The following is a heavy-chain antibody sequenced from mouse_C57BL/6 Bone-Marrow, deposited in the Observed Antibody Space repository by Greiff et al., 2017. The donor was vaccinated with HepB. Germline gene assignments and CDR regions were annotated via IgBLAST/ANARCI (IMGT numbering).Heavy chain of an antibody. CDR3: ARESDSSFDY. V-gene: IGHV1-54*01. CDR2: INPGSGGT. Sequence: VMLVESGAELVRPGTSVKVSCKASGYAFTNYLIEWVKQRPGQGLEWIGVINPGSGGTNYNEKFKGKATLTADKSSSTAYMQLSSLTSEDSAVYFCARESDSSFDYWGQGTTLTVSS. J-gene: IGHJ2*01. CDR1: GYAFTNYL. D-gene: IGHD2-4*01.